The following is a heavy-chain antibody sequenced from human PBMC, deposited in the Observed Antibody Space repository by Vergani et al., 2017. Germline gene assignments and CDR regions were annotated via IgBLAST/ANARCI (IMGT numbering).Heavy chain of an antibody. Sequence: QVQLQEWGAGLLKTSETLSLTCGVSGGSFSDYYWSWIRQAPGMGLEWIGEVNHGGSTNYNPSLKSRVSISVDTSKNQFPLQLTSVTAADSALYFCASIARTPTRRNPPPVYWGEGSLVTVAS. CDR1: GGSFSDYY. CDR2: VNHGGST. CDR3: ASIARTPTRRNPPPVY. V-gene: IGHV4-34*01. J-gene: IGHJ4*02. D-gene: IGHD3-16*02.